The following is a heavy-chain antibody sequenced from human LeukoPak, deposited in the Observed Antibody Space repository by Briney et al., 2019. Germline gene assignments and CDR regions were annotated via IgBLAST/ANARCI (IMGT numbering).Heavy chain of an antibody. CDR1: GFSLSTRGMR. CDR3: ARTNYGDYRNWFDP. CDR2: IDWDDDE. Sequence: SGPALVKPTQTLTLTCTFSGFSLSTRGMRVGWIRQPPGKALEWLARIDWDDDEFYSTSLKTRLTISKDTSKNQVVLTMTNMDPVDTATYYCARTNYGDYRNWFDPWGQGTLVTVSS. V-gene: IGHV2-70*04. J-gene: IGHJ5*02. D-gene: IGHD4-17*01.